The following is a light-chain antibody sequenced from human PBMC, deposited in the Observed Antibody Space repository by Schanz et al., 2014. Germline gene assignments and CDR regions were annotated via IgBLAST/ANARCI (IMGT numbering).Light chain of an antibody. CDR2: GAS. J-gene: IGKJ1*01. CDR3: QQYGMT. Sequence: EIVLTQTPGTLSLSPGEGATLSCRASQSVKYNYLGWYQQKPGQAPKLLIYGASSRAAGIPDRFSGSGSGTDFTLTISRLEPEDFAVYYCQQYGMTFGQGTKVEIK. V-gene: IGKV3-20*01. CDR1: QSVKYNY.